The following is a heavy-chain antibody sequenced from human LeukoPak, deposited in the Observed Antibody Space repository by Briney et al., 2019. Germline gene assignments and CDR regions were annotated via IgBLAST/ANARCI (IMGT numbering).Heavy chain of an antibody. CDR2: IIPILGIA. CDR1: GGTFSSYA. Sequence: SVQVSCKASGGTFSSYAISWVRQAPGQGLEWMGRIIPILGIANYAQKFQGRVTITADKSTSTAYMELSSLRSEDTAVYYCARDHSKYSSSWSNWFDPWGQGTLVTVSS. V-gene: IGHV1-69*04. D-gene: IGHD6-13*01. CDR3: ARDHSKYSSSWSNWFDP. J-gene: IGHJ5*02.